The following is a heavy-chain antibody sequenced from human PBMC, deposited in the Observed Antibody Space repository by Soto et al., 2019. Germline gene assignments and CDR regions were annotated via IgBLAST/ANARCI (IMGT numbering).Heavy chain of an antibody. D-gene: IGHD2-15*01. CDR2: INAGNGNT. V-gene: IGHV1-3*01. J-gene: IGHJ4*02. CDR3: ASWRYCSGGSGRCGFDF. Sequence: SVKVSCKASGYTFTSYAMHWVRQAPGQRLEWMGWINAGNGNTKYSQKFQGRVTITRDTSASTAYMELSSLRSEDTAVYYCASWRYCSGGSGRCGFDFWGQGSLVIVSS. CDR1: GYTFTSYA.